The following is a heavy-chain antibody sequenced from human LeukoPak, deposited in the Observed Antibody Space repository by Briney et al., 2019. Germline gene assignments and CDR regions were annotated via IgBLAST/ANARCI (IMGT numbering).Heavy chain of an antibody. D-gene: IGHD3-10*01. V-gene: IGHV3-7*01. CDR2: IKQDGSEK. J-gene: IGHJ6*02. CDR3: ASLRRGGSSWNYYYYYGMDV. CDR1: GSYW. Sequence: GGSLRLSCAASGSYWMSWVRQAPGKGLEWVANIKQDGSEKNYVDSVKGRFTISRDNAKNSLYLQMNSLRAEDTAVYYCASLRRGGSSWNYYYYYGMDVWGQGTTVTVSS.